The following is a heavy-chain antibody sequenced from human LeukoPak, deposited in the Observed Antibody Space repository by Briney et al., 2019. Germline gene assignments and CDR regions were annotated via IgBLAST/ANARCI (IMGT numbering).Heavy chain of an antibody. CDR2: INPNSGGT. V-gene: IGHV1-2*02. CDR1: GYTFTGYY. J-gene: IGHJ5*02. D-gene: IGHD2-15*01. CDR3: ARGFTLGCSGGSCFWFDP. Sequence: ASVKVSCKASGYTFTGYYMHWVRQAPGQGLEWMGWINPNSGGTNYAQKFQGRVTMTRDTSTSTVYMELSSLRSEDTAVYYCARGFTLGCSGGSCFWFDPWGQGTLVTVSS.